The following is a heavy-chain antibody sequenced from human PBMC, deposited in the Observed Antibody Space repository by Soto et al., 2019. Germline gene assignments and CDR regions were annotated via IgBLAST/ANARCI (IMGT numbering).Heavy chain of an antibody. CDR1: GYTFTSYG. CDR3: ARDRLRGYDSSGFYS. CDR2: ISAYNGNT. V-gene: IGHV1-18*01. Sequence: ASVKVSCKTSGYTFTSYGISWVRQATGQGLEWMGWISAYNGNTNFAQKFEDRVTMTTATSTNTVFLELRSLKSDDTAIYYCARDRLRGYDSSGFYSWGQGTMVTVSS. J-gene: IGHJ4*02. D-gene: IGHD3-22*01.